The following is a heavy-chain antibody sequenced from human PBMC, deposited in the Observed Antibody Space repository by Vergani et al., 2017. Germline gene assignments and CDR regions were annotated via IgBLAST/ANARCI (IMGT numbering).Heavy chain of an antibody. Sequence: QVPVVQSGAEVKKSGASVKVSCKASVYTFTGYYMHWVRQAPGQGLEWMGWINPNSGGTNYAQKFQGRVTMTRDTSISTAYMELSRLRSDDTAVYYCARMERALLSGKAFDIWGQGTMVTISS. CDR3: ARMERALLSGKAFDI. D-gene: IGHD2/OR15-2a*01. CDR2: INPNSGGT. J-gene: IGHJ3*02. V-gene: IGHV1-2*02. CDR1: VYTFTGYY.